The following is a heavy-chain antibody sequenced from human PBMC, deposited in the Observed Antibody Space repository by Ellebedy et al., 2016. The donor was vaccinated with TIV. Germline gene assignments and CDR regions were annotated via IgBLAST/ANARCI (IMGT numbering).Heavy chain of an antibody. J-gene: IGHJ4*02. CDR2: INPNSGGT. Sequence: AASVKVSCKTSGYTFTDYYIHWVRQAPGQGLEWMAWINPNSGGTNYAKKFQGRVTVTRDTSPSTAFLELSRLRSDDTAVYYCTRDLTNIVSGDYWGQGTLVTVSS. V-gene: IGHV1-2*02. CDR1: GYTFTDYY. D-gene: IGHD5/OR15-5a*01. CDR3: TRDLTNIVSGDY.